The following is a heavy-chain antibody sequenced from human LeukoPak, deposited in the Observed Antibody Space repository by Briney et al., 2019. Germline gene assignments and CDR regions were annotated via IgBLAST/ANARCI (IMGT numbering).Heavy chain of an antibody. J-gene: IGHJ4*02. CDR3: ANDHYYDSSNYYYGRPNLFDY. D-gene: IGHD3-22*01. CDR1: GFTFSSYE. Sequence: GGSLRVSCAASGFTFSSYEMNWVRQAPGKGLEWVSYISSSGSTIYYGDSVRGGFTISRDNLKKTLYMQMYSLRAEDTAVSYCANDHYYDSSNYYYGRPNLFDYWGQGTLVTVSS. CDR2: ISSSGSTI. V-gene: IGHV3-48*03.